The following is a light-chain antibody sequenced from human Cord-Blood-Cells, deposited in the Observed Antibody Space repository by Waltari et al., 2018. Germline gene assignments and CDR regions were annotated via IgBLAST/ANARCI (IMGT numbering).Light chain of an antibody. CDR3: NSRDRGCYLCM. CDR1: SLRSYY. V-gene: IGLV3-19*01. J-gene: IGLJ3*02. Sequence: SSELTQAPAVSLSLGQTVRLTWQGDSLRSYYASLYQQKPGQEPVLVIYGKNNRHSGPSARYPGCSSGSTASLTNVEGQANEEANYSRNSRDRGCYLCMFCGGT. CDR2: GKN.